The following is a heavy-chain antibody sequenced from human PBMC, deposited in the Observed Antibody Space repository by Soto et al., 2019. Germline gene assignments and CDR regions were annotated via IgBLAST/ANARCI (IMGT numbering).Heavy chain of an antibody. D-gene: IGHD5-18*01. Sequence: EVQLVESGGGLIQPGGSLRLSCVVSGFTVSSSNYMSWVRQAPGKGLEWVSVIYTGGTTYYAVSVKGRFTISRVNSKIALYLQMNSLRAEDTAVYYCHGYGYLGQGTLDTVSS. V-gene: IGHV3-53*01. CDR1: GFTVSSSNY. CDR3: HGYGY. CDR2: IYTGGTT. J-gene: IGHJ4*02.